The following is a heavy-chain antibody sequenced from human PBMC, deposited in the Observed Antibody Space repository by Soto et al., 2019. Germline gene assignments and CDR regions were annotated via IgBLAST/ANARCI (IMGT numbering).Heavy chain of an antibody. CDR1: GFTFSSYA. J-gene: IGHJ6*02. V-gene: IGHV3-30-3*01. CDR3: AKGTYYDSSGYYWIYYGLDV. Sequence: GGSLRLSCAASGFTFSSYAIHWVRQAPGKALEWVAVISYDGSNKYNADSVRGRFTISRDNSKNTLYLQMNSLRAEDTAVYYCAKGTYYDSSGYYWIYYGLDVWGQGTTVTVSS. D-gene: IGHD3-22*01. CDR2: ISYDGSNK.